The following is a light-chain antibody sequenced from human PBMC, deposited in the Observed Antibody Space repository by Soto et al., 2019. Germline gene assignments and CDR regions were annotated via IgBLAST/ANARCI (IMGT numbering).Light chain of an antibody. CDR1: QSVSSSY. CDR2: GAS. J-gene: IGKJ1*01. CDR3: QQYDRSPWT. V-gene: IGKV3-20*01. Sequence: EIVLTQSPGTLSLSPGERATLSCRASQSVSSSYLAWYQQRPGQAPRLLIYGASSRATDIPDRFSGSGSGTDFTLTISRLEPEDFAVYYCQQYDRSPWTFDQGTKVEVK.